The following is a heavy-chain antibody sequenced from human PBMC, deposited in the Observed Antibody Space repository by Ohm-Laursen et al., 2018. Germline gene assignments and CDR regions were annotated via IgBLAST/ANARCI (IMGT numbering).Heavy chain of an antibody. CDR2: VHYSGNP. Sequence: SQTLSLTCTVSGGSISSYYWSWIRQPPGKRLEWIGYVHYSGNPNYNPSLKSRVTISVDTSKNHFSLRLSSVTAADTAVYHCARVGVGTFDYWGQGTLVTVSS. V-gene: IGHV4-59*01. J-gene: IGHJ4*02. D-gene: IGHD1-26*01. CDR3: ARVGVGTFDY. CDR1: GGSISSYY.